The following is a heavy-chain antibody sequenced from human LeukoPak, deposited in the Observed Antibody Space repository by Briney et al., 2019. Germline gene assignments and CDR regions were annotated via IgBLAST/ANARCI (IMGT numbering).Heavy chain of an antibody. J-gene: IGHJ6*03. CDR3: AKIVYYYYYMDV. Sequence: PGGSLRLSCAASRFAFSDYYMSWIRQAPGKGLEWVSYIGSSDTTIYYADSVKGRFTISRDNAKNSLYLQMNSLRAEDTAVYYCAKIVYYYYYMDVWGKGTTVTVSS. D-gene: IGHD2/OR15-2a*01. CDR1: RFAFSDYY. CDR2: IGSSDTTI. V-gene: IGHV3-11*04.